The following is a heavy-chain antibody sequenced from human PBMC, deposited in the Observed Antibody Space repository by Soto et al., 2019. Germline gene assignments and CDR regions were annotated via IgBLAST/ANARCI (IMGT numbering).Heavy chain of an antibody. Sequence: QVQLVQSGAEVKKPGASVKVSCKASGYTFTSYAMHWVRQAPGQRLEWMGWINAGNGNTKYSQKFQGRVTITRDTSASTAYMERSSLRSEDTAVYYCARGSDIVVVVAATLWWFDPWGQGTLVTVSS. CDR1: GYTFTSYA. D-gene: IGHD2-15*01. CDR3: ARGSDIVVVVAATLWWFDP. CDR2: INAGNGNT. J-gene: IGHJ5*02. V-gene: IGHV1-3*01.